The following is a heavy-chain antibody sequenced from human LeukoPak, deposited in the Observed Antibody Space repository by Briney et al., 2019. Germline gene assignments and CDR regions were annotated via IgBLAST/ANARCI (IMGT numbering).Heavy chain of an antibody. CDR2: TYYRSKWYN. J-gene: IGHJ4*02. CDR1: GDSVSSNSAA. CDR3: ARDLANWRLHTFDY. D-gene: IGHD7-27*01. Sequence: SQTLSLTCAISGDSVSSNSAAWNWIRQSPSRGLEWLGRTYYRSKWYNDYAVSVKSRIIINPDTSKNQFSLQLNSVTPEDTAVYYCARDLANWRLHTFDYWGQGTLVTVSS. V-gene: IGHV6-1*01.